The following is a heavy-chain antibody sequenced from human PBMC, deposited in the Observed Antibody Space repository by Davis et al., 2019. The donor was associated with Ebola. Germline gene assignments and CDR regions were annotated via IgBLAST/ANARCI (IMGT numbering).Heavy chain of an antibody. D-gene: IGHD5-18*01. Sequence: SLKISCAASGFTFDDYAMHWVRQAPGKGLEWVSGISWNSGSIGYADSVKGRFTISRDNAKNSLYLQMNSLRAEDTALYYCAKSISVDTAMENYFDYWGQGTLVTVSS. J-gene: IGHJ4*02. CDR1: GFTFDDYA. V-gene: IGHV3-9*01. CDR3: AKSISVDTAMENYFDY. CDR2: ISWNSGSI.